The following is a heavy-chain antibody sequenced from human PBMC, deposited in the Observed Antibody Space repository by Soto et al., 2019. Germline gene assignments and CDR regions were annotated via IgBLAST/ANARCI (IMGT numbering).Heavy chain of an antibody. V-gene: IGHV3-74*01. D-gene: IGHD3-10*01. CDR1: GFTLSGRS. Sequence: EVQLVESGGGLVQPGGSLRLSCAASGFTLSGRSMHWVRQAPGKGLVWVSGIDNAGTDSTYADSVKGRFTSSRDNAKNMLYLQINSLRVKDTAVYYCARGWFGPDVWGKGTTVTVSS. CDR2: IDNAGTDS. J-gene: IGHJ6*04. CDR3: ARGWFGPDV.